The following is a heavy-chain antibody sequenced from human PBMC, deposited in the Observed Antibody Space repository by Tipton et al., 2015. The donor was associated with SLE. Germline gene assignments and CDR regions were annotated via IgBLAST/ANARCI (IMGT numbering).Heavy chain of an antibody. J-gene: IGHJ3*02. CDR2: ISSSSSYI. D-gene: IGHD2-15*01. V-gene: IGHV3-21*03. CDR3: ARDGCSGCSCPGAFDI. Sequence: GSLRLSCAASGFTFSSYSMNWVRQAPGKGLEWVSSISSSSSYIYYADSVKGRFTISRDNAKNSLYLQMNSLRAEDTAVYYCARDGCSGCSCPGAFDIWGQGTMVTVSS. CDR1: GFTFSSYS.